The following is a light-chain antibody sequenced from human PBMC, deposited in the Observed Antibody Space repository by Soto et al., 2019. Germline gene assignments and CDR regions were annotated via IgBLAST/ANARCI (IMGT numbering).Light chain of an antibody. CDR2: AAS. V-gene: IGKV1-12*01. Sequence: DLQMTQSPSSVSASIGDRVTISCRASHSIYKWLVWYQQKPGKAPKLLIYAASSPQSGVPSRFSGSGYGTDFPLTISSLQPEDSATYYCQQADSFPLTFGGGTKVEI. CDR1: HSIYKW. CDR3: QQADSFPLT. J-gene: IGKJ4*01.